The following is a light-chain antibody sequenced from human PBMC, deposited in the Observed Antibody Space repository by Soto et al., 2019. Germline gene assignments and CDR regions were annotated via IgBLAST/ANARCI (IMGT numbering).Light chain of an antibody. CDR1: SSDVGGYNY. J-gene: IGLJ3*02. V-gene: IGLV2-11*01. CDR3: CSYAGTYTWV. Sequence: QSALTQPRSVSGSPGQLVTISCTGTSSDVGGYNYVSWYQQHPGKAPKLMIYDVSQRPSGVPNRFSGSKSDNTASLTISGLQAEDEADYYCCSYAGTYTWVFGGGTKVTVL. CDR2: DVS.